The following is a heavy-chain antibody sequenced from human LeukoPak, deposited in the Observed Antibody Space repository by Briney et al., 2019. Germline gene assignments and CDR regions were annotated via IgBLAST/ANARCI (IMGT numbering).Heavy chain of an antibody. J-gene: IGHJ6*03. V-gene: IGHV3-21*01. Sequence: GGSLRLSCAASGFTFSTYNMNWVRQAPGKGLEWVSSISTSSTYTYYADSMKGRFTISRDNAKNSLYLQMNSLRAEDTAVYFCAREAYMDVWGKGTTVTVSS. CDR2: ISTSSTYT. CDR1: GFTFSTYN. CDR3: AREAYMDV.